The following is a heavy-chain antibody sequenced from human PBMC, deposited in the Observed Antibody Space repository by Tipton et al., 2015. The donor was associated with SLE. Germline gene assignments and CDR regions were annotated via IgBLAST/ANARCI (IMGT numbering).Heavy chain of an antibody. J-gene: IGHJ4*02. CDR3: ATQPPNSGTWYFGY. CDR1: GYTFTSYG. Sequence: QSGAEVKKPGTSGNVSCKASGYTFTSYGISWVRQAPGQGLEWMGWISAYNGNTNYAQKLQGRVTMTSDTSTSTVYMDLRSLRPDDTAIYYCATQPPNSGTWYFGYWGQGSLVTVS. V-gene: IGHV1-18*01. D-gene: IGHD6-13*01. CDR2: ISAYNGNT.